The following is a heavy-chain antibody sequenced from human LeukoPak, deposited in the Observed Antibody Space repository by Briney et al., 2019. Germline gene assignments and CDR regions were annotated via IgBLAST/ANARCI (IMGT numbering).Heavy chain of an antibody. V-gene: IGHV1-2*02. CDR2: INPHSGGT. CDR3: ARGGDNYDILTQ. J-gene: IGHJ4*02. Sequence: ASVKVSCKASGYTFTDYYIHWVRQAPGQGLEWMGWINPHSGGTNYAQNFQYRVTMTGDTSISTAYMELSRLISDDTAIYHCARGGDNYDILTQWGQGTLVTVSS. CDR1: GYTFTDYY. D-gene: IGHD3-9*01.